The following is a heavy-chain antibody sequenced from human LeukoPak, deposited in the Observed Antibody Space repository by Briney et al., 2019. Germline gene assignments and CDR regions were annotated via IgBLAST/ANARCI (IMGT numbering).Heavy chain of an antibody. J-gene: IGHJ3*01. CDR3: ARPLFSSNYKAFDL. Sequence: GESLKTSCRLSGFSSTTYWIAWVRQMPGKGLEWMGVIQLDDSDTTYSPSFQGQVSISADKSINTAFLQWSSLEASDTAMYYCARPLFSSNYKAFDLWGQGTLVTVSS. CDR1: GFSSTTYW. V-gene: IGHV5-51*01. CDR2: IQLDDSDT. D-gene: IGHD4-11*01.